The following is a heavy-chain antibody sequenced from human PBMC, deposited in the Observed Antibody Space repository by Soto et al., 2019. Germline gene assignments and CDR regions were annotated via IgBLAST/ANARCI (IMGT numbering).Heavy chain of an antibody. CDR3: AKDNPPGDCSSNSCYGDY. CDR1: GFTFSSYA. J-gene: IGHJ4*02. D-gene: IGHD2-2*03. CDR2: ISGSGGST. V-gene: IGHV3-23*01. Sequence: EVQLLESGGGLVQPGGSLRLSCAASGFTFSSYAMSWVRQAPGKGLEWVSAISGSGGSTYYADSVKGRFTISRDNSKNTLFLQMSSRRAEDTAVYYCAKDNPPGDCSSNSCYGDYCGQGTLVTVSS.